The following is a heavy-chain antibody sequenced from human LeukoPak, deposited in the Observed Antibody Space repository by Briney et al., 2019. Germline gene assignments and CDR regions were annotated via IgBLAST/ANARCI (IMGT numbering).Heavy chain of an antibody. V-gene: IGHV1-2*02. Sequence: ASVKVSCKASGYTFTGYYMHWVRQAPGQGLEWMGWIDPNSGGTNYAQKFQGRVTMTRDTSISTAYMELSRLRSDDTAVYYCGHSSSSPPQFDYWGQGTLVTVSS. CDR3: GHSSSSPPQFDY. CDR2: IDPNSGGT. D-gene: IGHD6-6*01. J-gene: IGHJ4*02. CDR1: GYTFTGYY.